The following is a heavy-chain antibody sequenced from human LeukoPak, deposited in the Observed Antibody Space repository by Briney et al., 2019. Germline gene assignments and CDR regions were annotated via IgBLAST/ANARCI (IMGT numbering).Heavy chain of an antibody. CDR3: AREPWGPVVYEEYIYGAFDY. V-gene: IGHV3-7*01. D-gene: IGHD5-18*01. CDR2: IKQNVIEK. Sequence: PVRSLRLSCAASGFTLSTNGMTWVRHAPGQELEWVANIKQNVIEKPYANSVKGRFIITRDNDTISLYLQMCSLRAHDTAVYYDAREPWGPVVYEEYIYGAFDYWGEG. J-gene: IGHJ4*02. CDR1: GFTLSTNG.